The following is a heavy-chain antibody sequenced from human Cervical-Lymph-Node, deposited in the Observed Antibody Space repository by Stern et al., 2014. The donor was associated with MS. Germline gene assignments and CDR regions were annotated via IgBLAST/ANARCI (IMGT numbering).Heavy chain of an antibody. CDR3: ASTLHGGLYNWFDP. Sequence: EVQLVESGGGLVTPGGSLRLSCEASGFTFSDYSMNWVRQAPGQGLEWVSSITNSGASMYYGDSVKGRFTSSRDNAKNTLYRQMDSLSAEDTATYFCASTLHGGLYNWFDPWGQGTLVTVSS. J-gene: IGHJ5*02. CDR1: GFTFSDYS. V-gene: IGHV3-21*01. CDR2: ITNSGASM. D-gene: IGHD2-2*01.